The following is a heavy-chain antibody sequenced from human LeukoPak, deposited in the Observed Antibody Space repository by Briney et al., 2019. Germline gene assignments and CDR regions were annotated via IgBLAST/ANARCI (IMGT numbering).Heavy chain of an antibody. J-gene: IGHJ4*02. Sequence: PGGSLRLSCAASGFTFSSRAMSWVRQAPGKGMEWVSAVSPSGDTTYYADSVKGRFTTSRDNSKNTLYLQMNSLRAEDTAVYYCAKEGCTRCTPFVDYWGQGILVTVSS. D-gene: IGHD2-2*01. CDR3: AKEGCTRCTPFVDY. CDR1: GFTFSSRA. CDR2: VSPSGDTT. V-gene: IGHV3-23*01.